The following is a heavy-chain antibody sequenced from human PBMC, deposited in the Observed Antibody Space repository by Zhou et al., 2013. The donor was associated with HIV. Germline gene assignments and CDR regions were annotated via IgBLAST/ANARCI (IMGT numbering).Heavy chain of an antibody. D-gene: IGHD3-16*01. V-gene: IGHV1-18*01. CDR3: ARAPMGGRSYFDY. Sequence: QVQLMQSGTEVKKPGASVKVSCKVSGYIFNQYGLHWVRQAPGQRPEWMGWVRPYNGDTDYSEKFQGRLTLRKDTNTGTAYMELKSLTSDDTALYFCARAPMGGRSYFDYWGQGTLGLRLL. CDR1: GYIFNQYG. J-gene: IGHJ4*02. CDR2: VRPYNGDT.